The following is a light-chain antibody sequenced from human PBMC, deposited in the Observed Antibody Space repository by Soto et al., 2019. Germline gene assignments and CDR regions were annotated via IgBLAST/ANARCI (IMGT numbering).Light chain of an antibody. CDR2: GAS. J-gene: IGKJ1*01. V-gene: IGKV3-20*01. CDR3: QPYGTSPWT. CDR1: QTIRSNY. Sequence: ETVLTQSPGTLSLSPGERATLSCRASQTIRSNYLAWYRQTPGQAPRLLIYGASNRATGIADRFSVSGSGTDFTLIISRLESVDFVLYYFQPYGTSPWTFGQGTKVEIK.